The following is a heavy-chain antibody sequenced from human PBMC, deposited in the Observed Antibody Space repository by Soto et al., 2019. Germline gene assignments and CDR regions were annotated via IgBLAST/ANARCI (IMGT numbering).Heavy chain of an antibody. Sequence: PGGSLRLSCAASGFTFSSYGMHWVRQAPGKGLEWVAVISYDGSNKYYADSVKGRFTISRDNSKNTLYLQMNSLRAEDTAVYYCAKSGPHTNWNPHWFDPWGQGTLVTVSS. CDR1: GFTFSSYG. CDR2: ISYDGSNK. CDR3: AKSGPHTNWNPHWFDP. J-gene: IGHJ5*02. D-gene: IGHD1-1*01. V-gene: IGHV3-30*18.